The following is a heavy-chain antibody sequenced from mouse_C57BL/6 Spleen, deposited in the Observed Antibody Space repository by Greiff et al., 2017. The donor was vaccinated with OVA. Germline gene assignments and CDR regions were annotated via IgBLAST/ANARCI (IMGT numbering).Heavy chain of an antibody. J-gene: IGHJ4*01. CDR2: IDPSDSYT. CDR3: ARGRYAMDY. CDR1: GYTFTSYW. Sequence: VQLVESGAELVKPGASVKLSCKASGYTFTSYWMQWVKQRPGQGLEWIGEIDPSDSYTNYNQKFKGKATLTVDTSSSTAYMQLSSLTSEDSAVYYCARGRYAMDYWGQGTSVTVSS. V-gene: IGHV1-50*01.